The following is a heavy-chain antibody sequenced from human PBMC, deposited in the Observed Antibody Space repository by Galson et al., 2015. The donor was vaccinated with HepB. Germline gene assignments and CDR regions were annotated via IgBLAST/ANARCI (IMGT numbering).Heavy chain of an antibody. V-gene: IGHV3-30*18. CDR1: GFTFGSYG. D-gene: IGHD2-8*01. Sequence: SLRLSCAASGFTFGSYGMHWVRQAPGKGLEWVALISFDGDSEKYADSVKGRFIISRDDSMQTLFLQMNNLRPEDSALYYCAKDRRELPGAVMGALFDSWGPGTVVTVSS. CDR3: AKDRRELPGAVMGALFDS. CDR2: ISFDGDSE. J-gene: IGHJ4*02.